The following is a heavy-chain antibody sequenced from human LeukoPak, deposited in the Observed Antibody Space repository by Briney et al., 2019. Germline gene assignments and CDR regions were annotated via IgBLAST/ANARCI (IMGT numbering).Heavy chain of an antibody. V-gene: IGHV4-39*07. CDR2: IYRSGST. J-gene: IGHJ4*02. Sequence: PSETLSLTCTVSGGSISSGSYYWGWLRQPPGKGLEWIGSIYRSGSTYYNPSLESRVTISVDTSKNQFSLKLSSVTAADTAVYYCARVNSSSWYYFDYWGQGTLVTVSS. D-gene: IGHD6-13*01. CDR1: GGSISSGSYY. CDR3: ARVNSSSWYYFDY.